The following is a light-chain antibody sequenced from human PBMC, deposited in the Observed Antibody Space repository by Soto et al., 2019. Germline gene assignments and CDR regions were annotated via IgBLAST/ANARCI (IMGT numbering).Light chain of an antibody. CDR3: QRYGSSPPYT. J-gene: IGKJ2*01. V-gene: IGKV3-20*01. CDR1: QSVSGNY. CDR2: GSS. Sequence: EIVLTQSPGTLSLSPGERATLSCRASQSVSGNYLAWYQQKPGEAPRLLIYGSSDRATGIPDRFSGSGSGTDLTLTISRVEPEDFALYYCQRYGSSPPYTFGQGTKLEIK.